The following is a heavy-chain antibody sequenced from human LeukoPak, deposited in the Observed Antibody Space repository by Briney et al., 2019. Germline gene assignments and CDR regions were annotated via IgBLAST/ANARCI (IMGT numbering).Heavy chain of an antibody. J-gene: IGHJ5*02. CDR3: ARREWLRHERTGYYAFDA. V-gene: IGHV3-7*01. D-gene: IGHD1-26*01. CDR2: INEDGSEA. Sequence: PGGSLRLSCAASGFTFSRLWMSWVRQAPDKGLEWVANINEDGSEAYYVDSVKGRFTISRDNPKNSVSLQMNSLRAEDTALYYCARREWLRHERTGYYAFDAWGQGTLVTVSS. CDR1: GFTFSRLW.